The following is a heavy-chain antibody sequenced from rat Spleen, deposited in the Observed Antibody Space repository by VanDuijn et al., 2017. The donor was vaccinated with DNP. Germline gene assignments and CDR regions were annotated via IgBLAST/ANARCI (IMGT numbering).Heavy chain of an antibody. J-gene: IGHJ2*01. CDR3: ARLEFGGYTYYFDY. D-gene: IGHD1-11*01. Sequence: EVQLQESGPGLVKPSQSLSLTCSVTGYSITSNYWAWIRKFPGNKMEWMGYISYSGSTRYNPSLKSRISITRDTSRNHFFLQLNSVTTEDTATYYCARLEFGGYTYYFDYWGQGVMVTVSS. CDR1: GYSITSNY. CDR2: ISYSGST. V-gene: IGHV3-1*01.